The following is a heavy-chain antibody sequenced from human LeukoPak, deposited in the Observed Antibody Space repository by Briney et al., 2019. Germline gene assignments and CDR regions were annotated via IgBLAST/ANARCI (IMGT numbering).Heavy chain of an antibody. CDR2: INWKGDHL. Sequence: SLRLSCAASGFDFDDNAMQWVRLSPGKGLEWVLGINWKGDHLGYAESVKGRFTISRDNAKNSLFLQMNSLKSEDMALSYCVKAIGMQVWSGHFDFWGQGTLVTVSS. CDR3: VKAIGMQVWSGHFDF. CDR1: GFDFDDNA. J-gene: IGHJ4*02. D-gene: IGHD3-16*01. V-gene: IGHV3-9*03.